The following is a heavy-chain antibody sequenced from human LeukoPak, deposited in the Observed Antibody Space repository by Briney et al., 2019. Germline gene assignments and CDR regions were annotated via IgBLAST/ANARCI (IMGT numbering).Heavy chain of an antibody. V-gene: IGHV1-69*13. CDR2: IIPIFGTA. CDR1: GGTFSSYA. Sequence: SVKVSCKASGGTFSSYAISWVRQAPGQGLEWMGGIIPIFGTANYAQKFQGRVTITAGESTSTAYMELSSLRSEDTAVYYCARARNTGIVGATNDYWGQGTLVTVSS. J-gene: IGHJ4*02. D-gene: IGHD1-26*01. CDR3: ARARNTGIVGATNDY.